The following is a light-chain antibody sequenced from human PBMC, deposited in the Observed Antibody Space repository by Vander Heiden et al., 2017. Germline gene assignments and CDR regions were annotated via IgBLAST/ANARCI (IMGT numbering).Light chain of an antibody. J-gene: IGLJ2*01. CDR1: KLGDKY. V-gene: IGLV3-1*01. CDR2: QDS. CDR3: QAWDSFVV. Sequence: SYELTQPPSVSVSPGQTASTTCSGDKLGDKYAYWYQQKPGQSPVLAIYQDSKRPSGIPGRFSGSNSGNTATLTISGTHTMDEADYYCQAWDSFVVFGGGTKLTVL.